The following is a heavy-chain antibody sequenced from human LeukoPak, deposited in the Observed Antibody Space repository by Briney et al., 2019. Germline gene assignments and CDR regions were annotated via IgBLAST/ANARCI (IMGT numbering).Heavy chain of an antibody. CDR1: GGSFSGYY. CDR3: ARGIIVVVPAAIGWFDP. CDR2: INHSGST. J-gene: IGHJ5*02. D-gene: IGHD2-2*01. Sequence: SETLSLTCAVYGGSFSGYYWSWIRQPPGKGLEWIGEINHSGSTNYNPSLKSRVTISVDTSKNQFSLKLSSVTATDTAVYYCARGIIVVVPAAIGWFDPWGQGTLVTVSS. V-gene: IGHV4-34*01.